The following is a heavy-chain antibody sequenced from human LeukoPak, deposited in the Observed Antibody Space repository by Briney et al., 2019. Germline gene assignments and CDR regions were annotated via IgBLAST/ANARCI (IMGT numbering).Heavy chain of an antibody. CDR3: ARDDVVAAEKGLDY. Sequence: ASVKVSCKASGYTFTGYYMHWVRQAPGQGLEWMGWINTNTGNPTYAQGFTGRFVFSLDTSVSTAYLQISSLKADDTAVYYCARDDVVAAEKGLDYWGQGTLVTVSS. V-gene: IGHV7-4-1*02. CDR2: INTNTGNP. D-gene: IGHD2-2*01. J-gene: IGHJ4*02. CDR1: GYTFTGYY.